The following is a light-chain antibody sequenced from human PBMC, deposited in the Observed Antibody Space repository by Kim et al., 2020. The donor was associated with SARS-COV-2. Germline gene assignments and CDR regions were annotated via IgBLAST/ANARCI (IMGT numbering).Light chain of an antibody. Sequence: RATINYKSSQSILYSSNNKNYLAWYQQKPGQPPKLLISWASTRESGVPDRFSGSGSGTDFTLTISSLQAEDVAGYYCQQYYSPPYTFGQGTKLEI. CDR1: QSILYSSNNKNY. V-gene: IGKV4-1*01. J-gene: IGKJ2*01. CDR3: QQYYSPPYT. CDR2: WAS.